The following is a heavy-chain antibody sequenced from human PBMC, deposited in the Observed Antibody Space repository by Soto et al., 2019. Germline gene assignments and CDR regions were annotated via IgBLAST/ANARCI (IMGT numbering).Heavy chain of an antibody. J-gene: IGHJ4*02. D-gene: IGHD6-13*01. CDR1: GGTFSSYA. CDR3: ASEPYSSSWYRRFGVFDY. CDR2: IIPIFGTA. V-gene: IGHV1-69*01. Sequence: QVQLVQSGAEVKKPGSSVKVSCKASGGTFSSYAISWVRQAPGQGLEWMGGIIPIFGTANYAQKFQGRVTITADESTSTAYMELSSLRSEDTAVYYCASEPYSSSWYRRFGVFDYWGQGTLVTVSS.